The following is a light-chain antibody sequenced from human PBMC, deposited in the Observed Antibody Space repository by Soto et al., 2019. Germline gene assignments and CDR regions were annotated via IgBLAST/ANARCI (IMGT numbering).Light chain of an antibody. CDR2: GAS. V-gene: IGKV3-15*01. Sequence: EIVMTQSPVTLSVSPGERATLSCRASQSVGINLDWYQQKPGQAPRRLIYGASTRATGIPARFSGSGSGTEFTLTISSLQSEDSAVYYCQQYDNWLRTFGQGTKVEIK. J-gene: IGKJ1*01. CDR1: QSVGIN. CDR3: QQYDNWLRT.